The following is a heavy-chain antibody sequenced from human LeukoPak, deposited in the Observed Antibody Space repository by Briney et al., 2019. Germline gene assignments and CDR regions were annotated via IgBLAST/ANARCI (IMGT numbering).Heavy chain of an antibody. D-gene: IGHD3-22*01. CDR1: GFTFSSYA. V-gene: IGHV3-64*01. CDR2: ISSNGGST. Sequence: GGSLRLSCAASGFTFSSYAMHWVRQAPGKGLEYVSAISSNGGSTYYANSVKGRFTISRDNSKNTLYLQMGSLRAEDTALYYCAKDYDSSGYYYVFDYWGQGTLVTVSS. J-gene: IGHJ4*02. CDR3: AKDYDSSGYYYVFDY.